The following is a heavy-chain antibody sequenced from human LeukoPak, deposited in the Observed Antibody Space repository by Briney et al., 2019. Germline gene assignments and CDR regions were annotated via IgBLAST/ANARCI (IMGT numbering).Heavy chain of an antibody. Sequence: SETLSLTCAVYGGSFSGYYWSWIRQPPGKGLEWIGEINHSGSTNYNPSLKSRVTISVDTSKNQFSLKLSSVTAADTAVYYCARHRGWIPFDYWGQGTLVTVSS. V-gene: IGHV4-34*01. D-gene: IGHD5-18*01. CDR1: GGSFSGYY. J-gene: IGHJ4*02. CDR3: ARHRGWIPFDY. CDR2: INHSGST.